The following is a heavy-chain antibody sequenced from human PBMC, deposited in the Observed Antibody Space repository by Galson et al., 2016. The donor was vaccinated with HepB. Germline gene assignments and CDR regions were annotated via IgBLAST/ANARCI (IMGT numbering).Heavy chain of an antibody. CDR3: ARDDDYVWGTYRYTRTVPQYYFDY. V-gene: IGHV3-7*01. CDR2: IKQDGSEK. CDR1: GFTFSSDW. J-gene: IGHJ4*02. D-gene: IGHD3-16*02. Sequence: SLRLSCAASGFTFSSDWMSWVRQAPGKGLEWEANIKQDGSEKYYVDSVKGRFTISRDNAKNSLYLQMNSLRAEDTAVYYCARDDDYVWGTYRYTRTVPQYYFDYWGQGTLVTVSS.